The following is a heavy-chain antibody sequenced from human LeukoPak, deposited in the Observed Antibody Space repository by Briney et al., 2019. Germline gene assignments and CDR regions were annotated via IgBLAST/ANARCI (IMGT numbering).Heavy chain of an antibody. J-gene: IGHJ4*02. CDR2: ISSDGTYT. D-gene: IGHD4-17*01. V-gene: IGHV3-74*01. CDR1: GFTFSSHL. Sequence: PGGSLRLSCAASGFTFSSHLMHWVRQAPGKGLVWVSRISSDGTYTNYADSVRGRFTISRDNAKNTLYLQMNSLRAEDTAVYYCAREGYGDYLQGTDWGQGTLVTVSS. CDR3: AREGYGDYLQGTD.